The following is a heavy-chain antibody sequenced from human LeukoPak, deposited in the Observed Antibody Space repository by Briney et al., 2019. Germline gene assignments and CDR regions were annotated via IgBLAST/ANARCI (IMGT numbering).Heavy chain of an antibody. CDR1: GFTFSSYS. CDR3: ARGFSNYYDSRYFDY. CDR2: ISSSSSYI. J-gene: IGHJ4*02. D-gene: IGHD3-22*01. Sequence: GGSLRLSCAASGFTFSSYSMNWVRQAPGKGLEWVSSISSSSSYIYYADSVKGRFTISRDNAKNSLYLQMNSLRAEDTAVYYCARGFSNYYDSRYFDYWGQGTLVTVSS. V-gene: IGHV3-21*01.